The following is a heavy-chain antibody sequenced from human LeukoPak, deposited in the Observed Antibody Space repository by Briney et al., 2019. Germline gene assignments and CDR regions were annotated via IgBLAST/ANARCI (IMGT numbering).Heavy chain of an antibody. V-gene: IGHV1-2*02. CDR1: GYTFTGYY. J-gene: IGHJ4*02. Sequence: GASVKVSCKASGYTFTGYYMHWVRQAPGQGLEWMGWINPNSGGTNYAQKFQGRVTMTRDTSISTAYMELSRLRSDDTAVYYCARDLGFPTTVVTPGLDYWGQGTLVTVSS. D-gene: IGHD4-23*01. CDR3: ARDLGFPTTVVTPGLDY. CDR2: INPNSGGT.